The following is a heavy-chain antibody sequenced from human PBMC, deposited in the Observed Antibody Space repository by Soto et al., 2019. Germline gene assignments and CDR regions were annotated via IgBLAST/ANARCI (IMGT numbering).Heavy chain of an antibody. D-gene: IGHD5-12*01. CDR2: IYYSGST. CDR1: GGSISSGGYS. V-gene: IGHV4-31*11. Sequence: SETLSLTCAVSGGSISSGGYSWSWIRQHPGKGLEWIGYIYYSGSTYYNPSLKSRVTISVDTSKNQFSLKLSSVTAADTAVYYCARDRGIVATNDASDIWGQGTMVTVSS. CDR3: ARDRGIVATNDASDI. J-gene: IGHJ3*02.